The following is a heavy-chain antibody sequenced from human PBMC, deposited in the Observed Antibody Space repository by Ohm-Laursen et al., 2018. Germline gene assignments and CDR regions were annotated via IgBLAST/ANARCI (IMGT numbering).Heavy chain of an antibody. D-gene: IGHD4-23*01. V-gene: IGHV4-34*01. CDR1: GGSFSGYY. CDR2: INHSGST. Sequence: SETLSLTCAVYGGSFSGYYWSWIRQPPGKGLEWIGEINHSGSTNYSPSLKSRVTISMDTSKNQFSLKLASVTAADTAVYYCARFSSTPLYYFDYWGQGTLVTVSS. J-gene: IGHJ4*02. CDR3: ARFSSTPLYYFDY.